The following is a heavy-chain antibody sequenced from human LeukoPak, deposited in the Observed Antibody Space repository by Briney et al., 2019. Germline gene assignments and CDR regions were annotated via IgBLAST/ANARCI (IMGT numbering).Heavy chain of an antibody. D-gene: IGHD5-18*01. CDR3: ARDLYSYGSEYFDY. CDR1: GGSISSYY. Sequence: SETLSLTCTVSGGSISSYYWSWIRQPAGKGLEWIGRIYTSGSTNYNPSLKSRVTMSVDTSKNQFSLKLSSVTAADTAVHYCARDLYSYGSEYFDYWGQGTLVTVSS. J-gene: IGHJ4*02. V-gene: IGHV4-4*07. CDR2: IYTSGST.